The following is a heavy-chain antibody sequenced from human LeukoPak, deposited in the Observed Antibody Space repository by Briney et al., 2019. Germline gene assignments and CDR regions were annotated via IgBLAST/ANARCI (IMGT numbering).Heavy chain of an antibody. CDR3: ARDNWERYYDSSGYYPFDY. D-gene: IGHD3-22*01. Sequence: GGSLRLSCAASGFTFSSYSMNWVRQAPGKGLEWVSYISSSSSTIYYADSVKGRFTISRDNAKNSLYLQMNSLRAEDTAVYYCARDNWERYYDSSGYYPFDYWGQGTLVTVSS. CDR1: GFTFSSYS. J-gene: IGHJ4*02. CDR2: ISSSSSTI. V-gene: IGHV3-48*04.